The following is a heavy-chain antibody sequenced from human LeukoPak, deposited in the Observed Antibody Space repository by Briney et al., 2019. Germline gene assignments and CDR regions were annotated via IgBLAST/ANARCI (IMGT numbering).Heavy chain of an antibody. Sequence: SETLSLTCTVSGDSISSYYWSWIRQPPGKGLEWIGYIYDSGSTNYNPSLKSRVTMSVDTSKNQFSLKLSSVTAADTAVYYCARVRPEGPYYYYMDVWGKGTTVTVSS. CDR2: IYDSGST. CDR3: ARVRPEGPYYYYMDV. CDR1: GDSISSYY. J-gene: IGHJ6*03. V-gene: IGHV4-59*12.